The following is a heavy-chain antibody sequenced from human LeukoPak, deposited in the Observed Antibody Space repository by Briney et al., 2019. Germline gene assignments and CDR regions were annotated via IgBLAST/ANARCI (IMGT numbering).Heavy chain of an antibody. CDR3: ARSDWFDP. V-gene: IGHV3-74*01. J-gene: IGHJ5*02. Sequence: PGGSLRLSCAASGFTFSGYWMHWVRQAAGKGLVWVSRIKGDGSSTSYADSVKGRFTISRGNAKNTLYLQMNSLRAEDTAVYYCARSDWFDPWGQGTLVTVSS. CDR2: IKGDGSST. CDR1: GFTFSGYW.